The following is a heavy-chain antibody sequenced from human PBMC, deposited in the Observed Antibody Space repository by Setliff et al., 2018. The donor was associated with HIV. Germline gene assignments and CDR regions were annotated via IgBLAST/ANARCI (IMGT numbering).Heavy chain of an antibody. CDR3: AISIVGVTSEMY. D-gene: IGHD2-21*02. J-gene: IGHJ4*02. CDR2: VNHNGNI. Sequence: SETLSLTCTLNGVPLSDYYWNWIRQSPGKGLEWIVEVNHNGNINYNPSLKSRVTVSVGTSKTQYSLKMISVTAADTAMYYCAISIVGVTSEMYWAQGTLVTVSS. V-gene: IGHV4-34*01. CDR1: GVPLSDYY.